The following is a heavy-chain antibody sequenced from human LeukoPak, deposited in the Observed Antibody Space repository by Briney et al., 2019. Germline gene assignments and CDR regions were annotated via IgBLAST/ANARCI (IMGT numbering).Heavy chain of an antibody. CDR2: IWYDGNNK. CDR3: AKDRLPMGELSLFDY. J-gene: IGHJ4*02. D-gene: IGHD3-16*02. Sequence: GGSLRLSRAASGFTFSSYGVHWVRQAPGKGLEWVAVIWYDGNNKYYAESVKGRFTISRDISKNTLYLQMNSLRAEDTAVYYCAKDRLPMGELSLFDYWGQGTLVTVSS. V-gene: IGHV3-33*06. CDR1: GFTFSSYG.